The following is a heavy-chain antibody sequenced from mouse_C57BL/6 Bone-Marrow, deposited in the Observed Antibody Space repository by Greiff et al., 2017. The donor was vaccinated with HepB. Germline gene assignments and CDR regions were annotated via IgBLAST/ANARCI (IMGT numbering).Heavy chain of an antibody. J-gene: IGHJ3*01. D-gene: IGHD2-4*01. V-gene: IGHV1-81*01. Sequence: VQLQQSGAELARPGASVKLSCKASGYTFTSYGISWVKQRTGQGLEWIGEIYPRSGNTYYNEKFKGKATLTADKSSSTAYMELRSLTSEDSAVYFCARNDYDGAWFAYWGQGTLVTVPA. CDR3: ARNDYDGAWFAY. CDR1: GYTFTSYG. CDR2: IYPRSGNT.